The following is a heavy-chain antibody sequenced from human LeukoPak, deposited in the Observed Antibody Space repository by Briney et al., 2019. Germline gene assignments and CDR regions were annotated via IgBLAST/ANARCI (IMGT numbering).Heavy chain of an antibody. CDR1: GFIFSNYA. CDR3: AKSRSGGGSCYNY. J-gene: IGHJ4*02. CDR2: ISGSDDST. V-gene: IGHV3-23*01. D-gene: IGHD2-15*01. Sequence: PGGSLRLSCAASGFIFSNYAMSWLRQAPGKGLEWVSTISGSDDSTYYADSVRGRFTISIDNSKNSLYLHMNSLRAEDAADYYCAKSRSGGGSCYNYWGQGTLVTVSS.